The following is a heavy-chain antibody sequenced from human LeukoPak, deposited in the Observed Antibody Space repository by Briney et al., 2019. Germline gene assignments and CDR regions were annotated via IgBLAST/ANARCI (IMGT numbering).Heavy chain of an antibody. CDR1: GGSFSGYY. V-gene: IGHV4-34*01. Sequence: TSETLSLTCAVYGGSFSGYYWSWIRQPPGKGLEWIGEINHSGSTNYNPSLKSRVTISVDTSKNQFSLKLSSVTAADTAVYYCARVSGSYSPYYYYGMDVWGQGATVTVSS. CDR2: INHSGST. CDR3: ARVSGSYSPYYYYGMDV. D-gene: IGHD1-26*01. J-gene: IGHJ6*02.